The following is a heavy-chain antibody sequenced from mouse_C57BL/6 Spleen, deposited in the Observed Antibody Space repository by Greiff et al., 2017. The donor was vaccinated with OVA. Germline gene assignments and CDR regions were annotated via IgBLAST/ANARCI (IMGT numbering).Heavy chain of an antibody. Sequence: VHVKQSVAELVRPGASVKLSCTASGFNIKNTYMHWVKQRPEQGLEWIGRIDPANGNTKYAPKFQGKATITADTSSNTAYLQLSSLTSEDTAIYYCAGYYGYDVRFAYWGQGTLVTVSA. J-gene: IGHJ3*01. D-gene: IGHD2-2*01. CDR1: GFNIKNTY. V-gene: IGHV14-3*01. CDR3: AGYYGYDVRFAY. CDR2: IDPANGNT.